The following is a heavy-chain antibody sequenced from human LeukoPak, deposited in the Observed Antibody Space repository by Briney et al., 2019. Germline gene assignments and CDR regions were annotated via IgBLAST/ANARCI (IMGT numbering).Heavy chain of an antibody. Sequence: ASVKVSCKASEYTFTGYYMHWVRQAPGQGLEWMGWINPNSGGTNYAQKFQGRVTMTRDTSISTAYMELSRLRSDDTAVYYCARVESIAAAGYFDYWGQGTLVTVSS. J-gene: IGHJ4*02. V-gene: IGHV1-2*02. CDR1: EYTFTGYY. CDR3: ARVESIAAAGYFDY. CDR2: INPNSGGT. D-gene: IGHD6-13*01.